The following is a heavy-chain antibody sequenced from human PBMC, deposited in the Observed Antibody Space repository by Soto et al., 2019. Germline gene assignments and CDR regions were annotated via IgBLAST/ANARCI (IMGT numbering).Heavy chain of an antibody. J-gene: IGHJ4*02. D-gene: IGHD5-18*01. V-gene: IGHV3-23*01. CDR2: ITGSGGST. Sequence: VRQAPGKGLEWVSGITGSGGSTYYADSVKGRFTISRDNSKNTLYLQMNSLRAEDTAVYYCARGPAMVISFDYWGQGTLVTVSS. CDR3: ARGPAMVISFDY.